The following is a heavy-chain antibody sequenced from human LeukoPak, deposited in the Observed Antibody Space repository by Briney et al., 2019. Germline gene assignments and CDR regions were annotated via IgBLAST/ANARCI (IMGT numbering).Heavy chain of an antibody. CDR1: GGTFSSYA. CDR3: ARLSIGGYLDVGGSGSYYYDY. J-gene: IGHJ4*02. Sequence: GASVRVSCKASGGTFSSYAISWVRQAPGQGLEWMGGIIPIFGTANYAQKFQGRVTITADESTSTAYMELSSLRSEDTAVYYCARLSIGGYLDVGGSGSYYYDYWGQGTLVTVSS. D-gene: IGHD3-10*01. CDR2: IIPIFGTA. V-gene: IGHV1-69*13.